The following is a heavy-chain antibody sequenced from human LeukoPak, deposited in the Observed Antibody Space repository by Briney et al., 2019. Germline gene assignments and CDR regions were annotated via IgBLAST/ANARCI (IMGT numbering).Heavy chain of an antibody. CDR2: INPSGGST. D-gene: IGHD3-22*01. J-gene: IGHJ6*02. CDR3: ARARGGLVDYYDSRVYGMDV. CDR1: GYTFTTYY. V-gene: IGHV1-46*01. Sequence: ASVKVSCKASGYTFTTYYIHWVRQAPGQGLEWMGIINPSGGSTSYAQKFQGRVTMTRDTSTSTVYMELSGLRSEDTAVYYCARARGGLVDYYDSRVYGMDVWGQGTTVTVSS.